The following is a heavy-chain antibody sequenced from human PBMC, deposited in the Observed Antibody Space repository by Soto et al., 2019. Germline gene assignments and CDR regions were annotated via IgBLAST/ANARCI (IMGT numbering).Heavy chain of an antibody. J-gene: IGHJ3*02. D-gene: IGHD6-13*01. Sequence: QVQLVQSVVAVKKPGSSVKVSCKASGGSFRTYTLFWVRQAPGQGLEWMGRIIPMCDVANYAQRFQGRVTFNADKSTGTVYMEMISLSSDDAAIYFCAIGSWSAEGFDIWGQRTLVTVSS. CDR1: GGSFRTYT. CDR2: IIPMCDVA. V-gene: IGHV1-69*02. CDR3: AIGSWSAEGFDI.